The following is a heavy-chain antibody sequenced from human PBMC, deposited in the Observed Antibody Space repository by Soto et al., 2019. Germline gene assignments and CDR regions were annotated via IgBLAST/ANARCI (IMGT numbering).Heavy chain of an antibody. CDR3: AKKKKAQSGWPLAFDY. CDR1: GFTFSSYA. V-gene: IGHV3-23*01. Sequence: PGGSLRLSCAASGFTFSSYAMSWVRQAPGKGLEWVSAISGSGGSTYYADSVKGRFTISRDNSKNTLYLQMNSLRAEDTAVYYCAKKKKAQSGWPLAFDYWGQGTLVTVSS. CDR2: ISGSGGST. D-gene: IGHD6-19*01. J-gene: IGHJ4*02.